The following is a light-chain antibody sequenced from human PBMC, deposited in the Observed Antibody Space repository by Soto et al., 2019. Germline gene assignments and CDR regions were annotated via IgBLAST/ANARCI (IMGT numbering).Light chain of an antibody. J-gene: IGKJ2*01. V-gene: IGKV3-15*01. CDR3: QQSYSSPYT. CDR1: QDVSTN. Sequence: ETVMTQSPDTLSVSPGESATLSCRASQDVSTNLAWFHQKPGQTPRLVLYGASKRATGIPARFSGSGSGRHFTLTISSLQSEDFATYYCQQSYSSPYTFGQGTKLEIK. CDR2: GAS.